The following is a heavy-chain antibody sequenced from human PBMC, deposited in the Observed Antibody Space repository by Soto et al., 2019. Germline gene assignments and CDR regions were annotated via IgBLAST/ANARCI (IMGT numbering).Heavy chain of an antibody. Sequence: QVQLVQSGGGVVQPGTSLRLSCAASGFIFSDVVMYWFRQTPGKGLEWMAVISYDGTNKHYANSVKSRFFISIDNSNTTLYLRMRRLRPADSAICYWAIDNTGLYKGACDVWCWGTLVDGSS. CDR2: ISYDGTNK. D-gene: IGHD2-8*02. CDR3: AIDNTGLYKGACDV. J-gene: IGHJ3*01. CDR1: GFIFSDVV. V-gene: IGHV3-30*04.